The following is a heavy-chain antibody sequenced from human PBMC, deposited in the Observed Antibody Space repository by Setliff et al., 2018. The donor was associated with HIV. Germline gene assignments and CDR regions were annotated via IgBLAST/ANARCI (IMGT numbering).Heavy chain of an antibody. D-gene: IGHD2-15*01. V-gene: IGHV4-34*01. J-gene: IGHJ4*02. CDR1: DGSFSGYY. CDR2: IDHSGST. CDR3: ARRSCSGGDCYSGVNYYFDF. Sequence: LSLTCAVYDGSFSGYYWSWIRQPPGKGLEWIGEIDHSGSTNYNPSLKSRVTISGDTSKNQFSLKMSSVTAADTAVYYCARRSCSGGDCYSGVNYYFDFWGQGTLVTVSS.